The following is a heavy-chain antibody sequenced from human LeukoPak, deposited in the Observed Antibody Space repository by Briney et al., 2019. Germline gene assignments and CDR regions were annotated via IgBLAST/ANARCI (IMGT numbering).Heavy chain of an antibody. J-gene: IGHJ4*02. CDR3: AKEIGDGYNYPIDY. V-gene: IGHV3-23*01. CDR2: ILGSGDST. CDR1: AFNFNSYA. Sequence: GGSLRLPCAASAFNFNSYAMSWVRPAPGMGLELVSSILGSGDSTYSADSVQGRFTISRDNSRNTLFLQMNSLRAEDTAVYYCAKEIGDGYNYPIDYWGQGTLVTVSS. D-gene: IGHD5-24*01.